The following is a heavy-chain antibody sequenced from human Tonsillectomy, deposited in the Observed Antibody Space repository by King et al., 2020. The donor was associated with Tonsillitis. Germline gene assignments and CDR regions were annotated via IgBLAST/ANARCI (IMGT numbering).Heavy chain of an antibody. CDR1: GFTVSSNY. CDR3: ARGDVSSGSYHSSFAY. Sequence: VQLVESGGGLIQPGGSLRLSCAASGFTVSSNYMTWVRQAPGKGLEWVSVLYSGGSTYYSDSVKGRFTISRDNSKNALCLQMNSLRAEDTAVHYCARGDVSSGSYHSSFAYWGQGTLVTVSS. V-gene: IGHV3-53*01. D-gene: IGHD3-10*01. J-gene: IGHJ4*02. CDR2: LYSGGST.